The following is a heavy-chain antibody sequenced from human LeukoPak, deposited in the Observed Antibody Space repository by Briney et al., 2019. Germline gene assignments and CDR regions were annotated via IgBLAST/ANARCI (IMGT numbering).Heavy chain of an antibody. CDR2: ISSSSSYI. J-gene: IGHJ4*02. CDR3: ARGYCSSTSCLLFDY. Sequence: GGSLRLSCAASGFTFSSYSMNWVRQAPGKGLVWVSSISSSSSYIYYADSVKGRFTISRDNAKNSLYLQMNSLRAEDTAVYYCARGYCSSTSCLLFDYWGQGTLVTVSS. CDR1: GFTFSSYS. D-gene: IGHD2-2*01. V-gene: IGHV3-21*01.